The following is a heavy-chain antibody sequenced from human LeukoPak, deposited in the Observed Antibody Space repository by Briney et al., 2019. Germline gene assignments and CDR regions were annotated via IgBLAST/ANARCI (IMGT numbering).Heavy chain of an antibody. J-gene: IGHJ5*02. CDR2: INPNSGGT. CDR3: ARARRGSTRFDP. Sequence: GASVKVSCKASGYTFTGYYMHWVRQAPGQGPEWMGRINPNSGGTNYAQKFQGRVTMTRDTSISTAYMELSRLRSDDTAVYYCARARRGSTRFDPWGQGTLVTVSS. CDR1: GYTFTGYY. V-gene: IGHV1-2*06. D-gene: IGHD3-16*01.